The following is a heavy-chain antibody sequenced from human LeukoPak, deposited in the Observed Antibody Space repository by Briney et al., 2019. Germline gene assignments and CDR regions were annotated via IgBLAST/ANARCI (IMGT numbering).Heavy chain of an antibody. CDR1: GFTFSTYG. CDR3: VRDGGGGYNQIDY. J-gene: IGHJ4*02. V-gene: IGHV3-30*04. Sequence: PGGSLRLSCVASGFTFSTYGMHWVRQAPGKGLDCVAVISHDGSQKYYADSEKGRFTISRDNSKNTLYLQMNSLRTEDTAVYYYVRDGGGGYNQIDYWGQGTLVTVSS. D-gene: IGHD5-24*01. CDR2: ISHDGSQK.